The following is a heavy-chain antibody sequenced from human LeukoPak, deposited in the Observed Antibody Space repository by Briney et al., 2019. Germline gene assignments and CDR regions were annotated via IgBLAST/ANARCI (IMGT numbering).Heavy chain of an antibody. Sequence: GGSLRLSCAASGLTFSYYSMNWVRQAPGKGLEWVSSISSSGSTIYYADSVKGRFTISRDNAKNSLYLQMNSLRAEDTAVYYCARGGSYSSAFDIWGQGTMVTVSS. CDR2: ISSSGSTI. CDR1: GLTFSYYS. CDR3: ARGGSYSSAFDI. V-gene: IGHV3-48*04. J-gene: IGHJ3*02. D-gene: IGHD1-26*01.